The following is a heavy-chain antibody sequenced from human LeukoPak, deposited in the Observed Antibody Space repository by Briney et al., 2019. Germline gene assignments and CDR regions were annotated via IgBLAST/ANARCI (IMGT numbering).Heavy chain of an antibody. CDR2: ISSTGNIK. CDR1: GFTFSSYA. D-gene: IGHD1-1*01. CDR3: AKDNSHWLFDY. J-gene: IGHJ4*02. V-gene: IGHV3-30-3*01. Sequence: PGGSLRLSCAASGFTFSSYAMSWVRQAPGKGLEWVAVISSTGNIKNFADSVKGRFTISRDNSKNTLYLQMNTLRAEDTSFYYCAKDNSHWLFDYWGRGTLVTVSS.